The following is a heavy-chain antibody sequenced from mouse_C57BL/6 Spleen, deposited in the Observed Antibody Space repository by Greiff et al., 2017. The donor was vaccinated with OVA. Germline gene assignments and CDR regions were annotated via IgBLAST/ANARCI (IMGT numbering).Heavy chain of an antibody. CDR1: GYSFTDYN. V-gene: IGHV1-39*01. Sequence: VQLQQSGPELVKPGASVKISCKASGYSFTDYNMNWVKQSNGKSLEWIGVINPNYGTTSYNQKFKGKATLTVDQSSSTAYMQLNSLTSEDSAVYYGAKYSYGNYVEGAMDYWGQGTSVTVSA. CDR3: AKYSYGNYVEGAMDY. CDR2: INPNYGTT. J-gene: IGHJ4*01. D-gene: IGHD2-1*01.